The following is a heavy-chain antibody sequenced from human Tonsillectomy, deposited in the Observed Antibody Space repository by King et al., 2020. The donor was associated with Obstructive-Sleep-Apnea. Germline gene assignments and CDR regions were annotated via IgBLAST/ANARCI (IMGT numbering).Heavy chain of an antibody. CDR2: INPDSGDA. Sequence: QVQLVESGTEVGKPGASVNVSCKTSGYSFTDYYIHWVRQAPGQGLEWMGWINPDSGDANYAQDFQGWVTMTRETSISTAYMELSGLTFDATAVYFCARGRGGWYTDFWGQGTLVTVSS. D-gene: IGHD6-19*01. CDR1: GYSFTDYY. J-gene: IGHJ4*02. CDR3: ARGRGGWYTDF. V-gene: IGHV1-2*04.